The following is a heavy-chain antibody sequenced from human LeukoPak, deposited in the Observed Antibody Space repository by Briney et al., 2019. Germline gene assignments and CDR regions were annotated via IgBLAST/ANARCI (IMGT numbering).Heavy chain of an antibody. V-gene: IGHV3-11*04. D-gene: IGHD3-3*01. Sequence: GSLRLSCAASGITFNDYYMSWIRQAPGKGLECVSYISNSGSTIYYADSVKGRFTISRDNAKNSLYLQMNSLRAEDTAVYYCARSYFYDFWSGYSAAIDYWGQGTLVTVSS. CDR1: GITFNDYY. CDR3: ARSYFYDFWSGYSAAIDY. J-gene: IGHJ4*02. CDR2: ISNSGSTI.